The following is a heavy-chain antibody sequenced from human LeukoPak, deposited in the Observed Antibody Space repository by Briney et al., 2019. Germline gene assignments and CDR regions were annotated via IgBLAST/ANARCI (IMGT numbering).Heavy chain of an antibody. V-gene: IGHV1-2*02. CDR1: GYTFTGYY. Sequence: ASVKVSCKASGYTFTGYYMHWVRQAPGQGLEWMGWINPNSGGTNYAQKFQGRVTMTRDTSISTAYMELSRLRSDDTAVYYCARAQYSGSYHAFDIWGQGTVVTVSS. CDR3: ARAQYSGSYHAFDI. D-gene: IGHD1-26*01. CDR2: INPNSGGT. J-gene: IGHJ3*02.